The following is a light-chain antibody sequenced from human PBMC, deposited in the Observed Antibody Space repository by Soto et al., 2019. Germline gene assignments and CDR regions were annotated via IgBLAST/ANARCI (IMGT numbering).Light chain of an antibody. CDR2: GNS. CDR3: QSYDSSLSGNVV. Sequence: QSVLTQPPSVSGAPGQRVTISCTGSSSNIGAGYDVHWYQQLPVTAPKLLIYGNSNRPSGVPDRFSGSKSCTSASLAITGLQAEDEAHYYCQSYDSSLSGNVVFGGGTKQTVL. CDR1: SSNIGAGYD. J-gene: IGLJ2*01. V-gene: IGLV1-40*01.